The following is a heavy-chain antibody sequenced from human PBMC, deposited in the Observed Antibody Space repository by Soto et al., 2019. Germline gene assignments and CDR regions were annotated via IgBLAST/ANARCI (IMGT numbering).Heavy chain of an antibody. CDR2: IYPGDSDT. Sequence: GESLKISCKGSGYSFTSYWIGWVRQMPGKGLEWMGIIYPGDSDTRYSPSFQGQVTISADKSISTAYLQWSSLKASDTAMYYCARQLNNDFWSGYNNWFDPWGQGTLVTVSS. D-gene: IGHD3-3*01. V-gene: IGHV5-51*01. CDR1: GYSFTSYW. CDR3: ARQLNNDFWSGYNNWFDP. J-gene: IGHJ5*02.